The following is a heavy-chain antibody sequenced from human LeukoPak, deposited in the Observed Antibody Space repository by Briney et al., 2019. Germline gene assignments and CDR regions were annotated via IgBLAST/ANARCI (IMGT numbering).Heavy chain of an antibody. V-gene: IGHV1-18*01. J-gene: IGHJ4*02. CDR3: VRVFHLTTAGTPDFDY. CDR1: GYMFVNFG. Sequence: ASVKVSCKASGYMFVNFGITWVRRAPGQGLEWLGWISAYNGKTKYAQKVQGRVTMTTDTSTSTAYLELRSLRSDDTALYYCVRVFHLTTAGTPDFDYWGQGTLVIVSS. CDR2: ISAYNGKT. D-gene: IGHD4-11*01.